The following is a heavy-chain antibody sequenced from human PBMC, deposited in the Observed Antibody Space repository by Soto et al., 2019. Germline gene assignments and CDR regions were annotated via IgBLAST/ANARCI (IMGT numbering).Heavy chain of an antibody. V-gene: IGHV1-69*14. Sequence: QVQLVQSGAEVKKPGSSVKVSCKASGGSFRREAINWLRQAPGQGPEWMGNILPFFGTADYAQKFQGRVTVPAVMSTTTVYKELNSLAVEDTAGYYCARVHEFGGNAVAFDVWGQGTTGSVAS. J-gene: IGHJ3*01. CDR3: ARVHEFGGNAVAFDV. D-gene: IGHD5-12*01. CDR1: GGSFRREA. CDR2: ILPFFGTA.